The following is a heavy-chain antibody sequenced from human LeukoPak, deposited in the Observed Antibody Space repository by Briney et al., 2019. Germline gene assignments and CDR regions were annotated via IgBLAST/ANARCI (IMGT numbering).Heavy chain of an antibody. CDR2: IYPGDSDT. Sequence: GESLKISCKGSGYSFTGYWIGWVRQMPGKGLEWMGIIYPGDSDTRYSPSFQGQVTISADKSISTAYLQWSSLKASDTAMYYCARLHGYCSSTSCPYRDYFDYWGQGTLVTVSS. CDR1: GYSFTGYW. J-gene: IGHJ4*02. CDR3: ARLHGYCSSTSCPYRDYFDY. D-gene: IGHD2-2*01. V-gene: IGHV5-51*01.